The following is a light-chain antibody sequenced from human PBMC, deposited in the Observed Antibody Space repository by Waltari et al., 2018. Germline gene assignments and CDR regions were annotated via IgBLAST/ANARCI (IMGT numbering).Light chain of an antibody. Sequence: QSALTQPASVSGSPGPSITISCTGTSSDVGGYNYVPWYQQHPGKAPKLMIYEVSNRPSGVSNRFSGSKSGNTASLTISGLQAEDEADYYCSSYTSSSTLVVFGGGTKLTVL. CDR1: SSDVGGYNY. CDR2: EVS. V-gene: IGLV2-14*01. J-gene: IGLJ2*01. CDR3: SSYTSSSTLVV.